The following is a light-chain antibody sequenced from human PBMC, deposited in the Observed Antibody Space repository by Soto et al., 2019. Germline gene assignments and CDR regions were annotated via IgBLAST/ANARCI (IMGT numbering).Light chain of an antibody. CDR2: EVS. CDR3: SSYAGSNNWV. J-gene: IGLJ3*02. V-gene: IGLV2-8*01. Sequence: QSALTQPPSASGSPGQSVTISCTGSSSDVGGYKFVSWYQQYPGKAPKVMIYEVSKRPSGVPDRFSGSKSGNTASLTVSGLQADDEADYYCSSYAGSNNWVFGGGTKLTVL. CDR1: SSDVGGYKF.